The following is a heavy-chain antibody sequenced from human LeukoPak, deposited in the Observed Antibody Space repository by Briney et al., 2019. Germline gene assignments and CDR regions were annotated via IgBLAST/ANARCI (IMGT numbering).Heavy chain of an antibody. V-gene: IGHV3-48*01. J-gene: IGHJ4*02. CDR2: IRSRDRTI. CDR3: ARDRRWGFDY. CDR1: GFTFSTYS. D-gene: IGHD7-27*01. Sequence: GGSLRLSCAASGFTFSTYSINWVRQAPGKGLEWVSYIRSRDRTIYYADSVKGRFTISTDNAENSLYLQMNSLRTEDTAVYYCARDRRWGFDYWGRGTLVTVSS.